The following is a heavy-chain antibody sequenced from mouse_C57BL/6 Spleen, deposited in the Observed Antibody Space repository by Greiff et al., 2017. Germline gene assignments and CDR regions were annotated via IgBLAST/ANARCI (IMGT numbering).Heavy chain of an antibody. J-gene: IGHJ4*01. CDR1: GYTFTSYW. V-gene: IGHV1-64*01. Sequence: QVQLQQPGAELVKPGASVKLSCKASGYTFTSYWMHWVKQRPGQGLEWIGMIHPNSGSTNYNEKFKSKATLTVDTSSSTAYMQLSSLTSEDSAVYYCAREGTTDGYAMDYWGQGTSVTVSS. D-gene: IGHD1-1*01. CDR2: IHPNSGST. CDR3: AREGTTDGYAMDY.